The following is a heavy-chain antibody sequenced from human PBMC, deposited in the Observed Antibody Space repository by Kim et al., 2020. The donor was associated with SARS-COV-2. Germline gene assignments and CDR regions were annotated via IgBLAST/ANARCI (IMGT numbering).Heavy chain of an antibody. J-gene: IGHJ2*01. CDR3: ARHFSGYWYIDL. V-gene: IGHV4-39*01. CDR2: ISYSGTT. D-gene: IGHD2-15*01. CDR1: GGTISSSSYF. Sequence: SETLSLTCTVSGGTISSSSYFWGWIRQPPGKGLEWIGSISYSGTTYYSPSLMSRVSMSVDTSKNQFFLKLNSVTAADTAYYYCARHFSGYWYIDLWGRGT.